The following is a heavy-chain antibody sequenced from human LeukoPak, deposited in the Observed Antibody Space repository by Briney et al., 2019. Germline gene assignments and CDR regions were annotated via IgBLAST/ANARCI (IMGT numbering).Heavy chain of an antibody. CDR2: IYYSGST. CDR1: GGSITSYY. V-gene: IGHV4-59*01. CDR3: ARVSGDQLLTFGY. Sequence: SETLSLTCTVSGGSITSYYWTWIRQPPGKGLEWIGYIYYSGSTNYNPSLKSRVTISVDTSKNQFSLRLSSVTAADTAVYYCARVSGDQLLTFGYWGQGTLVTVSS. D-gene: IGHD2-2*01. J-gene: IGHJ4*02.